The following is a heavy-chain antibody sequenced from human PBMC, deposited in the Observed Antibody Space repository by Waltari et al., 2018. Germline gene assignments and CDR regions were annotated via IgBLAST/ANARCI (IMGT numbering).Heavy chain of an antibody. Sequence: QVQLQQWGAGLLKPAETLSLTCAVYGGSFSGYHWGWIRQPPGKGLEWIGEINHSGSTNYNPSLKSRVTISVDTSKNQFSLKLSPVTAADTAVYYCAREVDYIWGSYRKGGWFDPWGQGTLVTVSS. J-gene: IGHJ5*02. CDR1: GGSFSGYH. D-gene: IGHD3-16*02. V-gene: IGHV4-34*01. CDR2: INHSGST. CDR3: AREVDYIWGSYRKGGWFDP.